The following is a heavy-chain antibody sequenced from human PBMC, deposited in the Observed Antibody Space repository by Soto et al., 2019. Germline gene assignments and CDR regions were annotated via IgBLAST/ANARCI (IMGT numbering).Heavy chain of an antibody. CDR1: GGSISSSSYY. J-gene: IGHJ6*04. CDR2: IYYSGST. CDR3: ARPQHIVVVPAAIPRGGPTRPPV. D-gene: IGHD2-2*01. Sequence: SETLSLTCTVSGGSISSSSYYWGWIRQPPGKGLEWIGSIYYSGSTYYNPSLKSRVTISVDTSKNQFSLKLSSVTAADTAVYYCARPQHIVVVPAAIPRGGPTRPPVWGKGTTVTVSS. V-gene: IGHV4-39*01.